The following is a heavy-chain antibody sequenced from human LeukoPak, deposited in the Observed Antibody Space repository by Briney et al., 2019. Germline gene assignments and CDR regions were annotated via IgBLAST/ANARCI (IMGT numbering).Heavy chain of an antibody. D-gene: IGHD2-2*01. CDR1: GFTFSSYS. V-gene: IGHV3-21*01. Sequence: PGGSLTLSCAASGFTFSSYSMNWVRQPPGKGLEWVSSISSSSSYIYYADSVKGPFTISRDNAKNSLYLQMNSLRAEDTAVYYCARDYCSSTSCHGDYRGQGTLVTVSS. CDR3: ARDYCSSTSCHGDY. CDR2: ISSSSSYI. J-gene: IGHJ4*02.